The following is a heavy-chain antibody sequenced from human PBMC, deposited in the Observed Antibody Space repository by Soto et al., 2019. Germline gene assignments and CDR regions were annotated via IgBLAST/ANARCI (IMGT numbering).Heavy chain of an antibody. Sequence: GASLKIPCEAYGNTFRTYWSASVRHLPGKGLEWMGIIYPGDSDTRYSPSFQGQVTISADKSVSTAYLQWNSLKASDTAMYYCARAHSNGWFQHMDYWGQGKRVTVSA. CDR3: ARAHSNGWFQHMDY. CDR1: GNTFRTYW. J-gene: IGHJ4*02. D-gene: IGHD6-19*01. V-gene: IGHV5-51*01. CDR2: IYPGDSDT.